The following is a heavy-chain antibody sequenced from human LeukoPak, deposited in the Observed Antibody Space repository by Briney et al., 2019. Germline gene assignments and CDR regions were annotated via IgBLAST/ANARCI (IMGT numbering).Heavy chain of an antibody. CDR2: LSYDGTKE. D-gene: IGHD5-12*01. Sequence: PGRSLRLSCAASGFTLMSYGIHWVRQAPGKGPEWVAVLSYDGTKEYYADSVKGRFTISRDNAKNSLYLQMNSLRAEDTAVYYCARVHRGYSFGRLDYWGQGTLVTVSS. J-gene: IGHJ4*02. V-gene: IGHV3-30*03. CDR3: ARVHRGYSFGRLDY. CDR1: GFTLMSYG.